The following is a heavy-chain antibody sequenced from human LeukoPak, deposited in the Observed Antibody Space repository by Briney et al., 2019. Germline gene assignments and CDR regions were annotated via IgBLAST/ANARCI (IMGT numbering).Heavy chain of an antibody. J-gene: IGHJ4*02. Sequence: PGGSLRLSCAASGFTFSNYDMHWVRQAPGKGLEWVAVISYDGSIKYYADSVKGQFTISRDNSKNTLYLQMNSLRAEDTAVYYCARVPKNYYDSSGSYWGQGTLVTVSS. D-gene: IGHD3-22*01. CDR1: GFTFSNYD. V-gene: IGHV3-30-3*01. CDR2: ISYDGSIK. CDR3: ARVPKNYYDSSGSY.